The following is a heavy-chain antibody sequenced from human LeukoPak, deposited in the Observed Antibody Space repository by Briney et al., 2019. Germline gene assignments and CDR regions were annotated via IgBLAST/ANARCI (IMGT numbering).Heavy chain of an antibody. CDR2: ISGSGSNT. CDR3: AKEYPFDYYYDSSAYFLY. CDR1: GFTFSSYA. V-gene: IGHV3-23*01. Sequence: PGGSLRLSCAASGFTFSSYAMSWVRQAPGKGLEWISGISGSGSNTYYADSVKGRFTISRDNAKNTLYLQMYSLRAEDTALYYCAKEYPFDYYYDSSAYFLYWGQGTLVTVFS. D-gene: IGHD3-22*01. J-gene: IGHJ4*02.